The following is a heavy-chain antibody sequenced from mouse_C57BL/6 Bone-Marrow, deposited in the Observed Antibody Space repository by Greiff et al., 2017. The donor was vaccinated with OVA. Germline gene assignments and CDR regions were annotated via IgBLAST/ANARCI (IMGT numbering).Heavy chain of an antibody. D-gene: IGHD1-1*01. J-gene: IGHJ4*01. Sequence: EVQRVESGGGLVQPGESLKLSCESNEYEFPSYDMPWVRKTPEKRLELVAAINSDGGSTYYPDTMERRFIISRDNTKKTLYLQMSSLRSEDTALYYCARRTRTTGAMDYWGQGTSVTVSS. CDR1: EYEFPSYD. CDR2: INSDGGST. V-gene: IGHV5-2*01. CDR3: ARRTRTTGAMDY.